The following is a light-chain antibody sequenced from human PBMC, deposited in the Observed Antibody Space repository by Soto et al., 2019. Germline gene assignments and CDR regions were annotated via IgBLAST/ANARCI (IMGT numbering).Light chain of an antibody. J-gene: IGLJ2*01. CDR2: SNN. CDR1: SSNIGGTNY. V-gene: IGLV1-47*02. Sequence: QTVLTQPPSASGTPGQRVFISCSGSSSNIGGTNYAYWYQQLPGAAPKLLMHSNNLRPSGVPERISGSKSGTSASLAISGLRSEDAAVYYCASWDDRLGAVIFGGGTNLTVL. CDR3: ASWDDRLGAVI.